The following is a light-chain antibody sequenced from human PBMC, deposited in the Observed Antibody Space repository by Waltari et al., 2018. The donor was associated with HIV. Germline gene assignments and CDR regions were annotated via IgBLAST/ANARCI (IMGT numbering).Light chain of an antibody. J-gene: IGKJ2*01. CDR3: QQYKSYPVT. Sequence: DIQLTQSPSSLSASVGDRVTITCRASQNINNWLAWYQQKPGETPKFLIYRASTLESGVPSRFSGSGSGTEFSLTISSLQPEDFAIYYCQQYKSYPVTFGRG. CDR1: QNINNW. V-gene: IGKV1-5*03. CDR2: RAS.